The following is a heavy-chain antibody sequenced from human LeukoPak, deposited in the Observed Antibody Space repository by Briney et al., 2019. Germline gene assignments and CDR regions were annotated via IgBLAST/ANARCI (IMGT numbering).Heavy chain of an antibody. CDR1: GFTFSSYA. D-gene: IGHD7-27*01. J-gene: IGHJ4*02. Sequence: GGSLRLSCAASGFTFSSYATHWVRQAPGKGLEWVAVISYDGSNKYYADSVKGRFTISRDNSKNTLYLQMNSLRVEDTAIYYCAIDPNWGIHYWGQGVLVTVSS. V-gene: IGHV3-30-3*01. CDR2: ISYDGSNK. CDR3: AIDPNWGIHY.